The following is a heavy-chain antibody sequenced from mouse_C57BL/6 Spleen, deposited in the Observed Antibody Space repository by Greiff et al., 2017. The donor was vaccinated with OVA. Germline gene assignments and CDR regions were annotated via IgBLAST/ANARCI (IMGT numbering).Heavy chain of an antibody. J-gene: IGHJ2*01. CDR2: IDPSDSYT. CDR3: ARRSSGPVYFDY. CDR1: GYTFTSYW. V-gene: IGHV1-50*01. D-gene: IGHD3-1*01. Sequence: QVQLKQPGAELVKPGASVKLSCKASGYTFTSYWMQWVKQRPGQGLEWIGEIDPSDSYTNYNQKFKGKATLTVDTSSSTAYMQLSSLTSEDSAVYYCARRSSGPVYFDYWGQGTTLTVSS.